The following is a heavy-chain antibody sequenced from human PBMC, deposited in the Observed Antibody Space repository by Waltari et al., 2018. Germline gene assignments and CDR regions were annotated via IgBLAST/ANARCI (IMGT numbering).Heavy chain of an antibody. V-gene: IGHV4-4*09. CDR1: GFTFSSYS. J-gene: IGHJ6*02. Sequence: VQLVESGGGLVKPGGSLRLSCAASGFTFSSYSMNWVRQAPGTGLEWIGYIYPSGSTNDNPSLKSRVTISVDTSKNQFSLKLSSVTAADTAVYYCARDRLAVAGYYGMDVWGQGTTVTVSS. CDR2: IYPSGST. D-gene: IGHD6-19*01. CDR3: ARDRLAVAGYYGMDV.